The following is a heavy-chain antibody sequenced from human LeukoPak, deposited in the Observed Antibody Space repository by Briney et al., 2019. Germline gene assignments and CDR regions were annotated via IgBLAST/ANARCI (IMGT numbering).Heavy chain of an antibody. CDR2: ISSSSSYI. V-gene: IGHV3-21*01. CDR1: GFTFSSYS. J-gene: IGHJ4*02. Sequence: GGSLRLSCAASGFTFSSYSMNWVRQAPGKGLEWVSSISSSSSYIYYADSVKGRFTISRDNAKNSLYLQMNSLRAEDTAVYYCARRAAAAGRFYYFDYWGQGTLVTVSS. D-gene: IGHD6-13*01. CDR3: ARRAAAAGRFYYFDY.